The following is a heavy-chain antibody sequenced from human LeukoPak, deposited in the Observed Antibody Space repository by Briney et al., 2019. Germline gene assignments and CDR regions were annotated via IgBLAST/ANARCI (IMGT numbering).Heavy chain of an antibody. CDR2: IYAGYSDT. Sequence: GEALKISCKASGYSFISYCSGWVGRMPGKGREGMGIIYAGYSDTRYNPSFQGKGSITRDTSINRTYMDLNRPASDATAMSCFARAHYGDYEYDAFDIWGRGTMVTVSS. CDR1: GYSFISYC. J-gene: IGHJ3*02. D-gene: IGHD4-17*01. CDR3: ARAHYGDYEYDAFDI. V-gene: IGHV5-51*03.